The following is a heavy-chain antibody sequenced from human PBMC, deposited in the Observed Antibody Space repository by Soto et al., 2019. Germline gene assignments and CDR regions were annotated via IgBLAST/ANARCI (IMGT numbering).Heavy chain of an antibody. CDR3: ARGRGDYYYYYGMDV. J-gene: IGHJ6*02. V-gene: IGHV3-53*02. CDR2: IYSGGST. Sequence: EVQLVETGGGLIQPGGSLRLSCAASGFTVSSNYMSWVRQAPGKGLEWVSVIYSGGSTYYADSVKGRFTISRDNSKNTRYLQMNSLRAEDTAVYYCARGRGDYYYYYGMDVWGQGTTVTVSS. D-gene: IGHD3-10*01. CDR1: GFTVSSNY.